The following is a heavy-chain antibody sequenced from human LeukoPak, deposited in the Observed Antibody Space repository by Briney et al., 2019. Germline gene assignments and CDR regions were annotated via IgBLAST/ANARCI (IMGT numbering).Heavy chain of an antibody. J-gene: IGHJ3*02. Sequence: SETLSLTCTVSGGSISSYYWSWIRQPPGKGLEWIGYIYYSGSTNYNPSFKSRVTISVDTSKNQFSLKLSSVTAADTAVYYCARDPSGYHIDAFDIWGQGTMVTVSS. V-gene: IGHV4-59*01. D-gene: IGHD3-3*01. CDR2: IYYSGST. CDR3: ARDPSGYHIDAFDI. CDR1: GGSISSYY.